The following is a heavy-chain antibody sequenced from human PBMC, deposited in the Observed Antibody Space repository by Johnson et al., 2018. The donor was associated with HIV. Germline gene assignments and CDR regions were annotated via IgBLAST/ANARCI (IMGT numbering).Heavy chain of an antibody. D-gene: IGHD3-16*01. CDR1: GFTFSSYG. Sequence: QVQLVESGGGVVQPGRSLRLSCVASGFTFSSYGMHWVRQAPGQGLEWVAVISYDGGNKYSADSVRGRFTISRDNSKNTLYLQMNSLRPEDTAVYYCARGPGGSAFDIWGQGTMVTVSS. CDR2: ISYDGGNK. CDR3: ARGPGGSAFDI. V-gene: IGHV3-30*03. J-gene: IGHJ3*02.